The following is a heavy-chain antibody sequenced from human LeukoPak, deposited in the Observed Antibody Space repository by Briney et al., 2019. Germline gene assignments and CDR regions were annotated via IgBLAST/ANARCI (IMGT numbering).Heavy chain of an antibody. CDR2: IKQDGSEK. CDR1: GFTFSSYW. CDR3: ARGRESGGSYTWFDP. V-gene: IGHV3-7*03. J-gene: IGHJ5*02. D-gene: IGHD1-26*01. Sequence: GGSLRLSCAASGFTFSSYWMSWVRQAPGKGLEWVANIKQDGSEKYYVDSVKGRFTISRDNAKNSLYLQMNSLRAEDTAVYYCARGRESGGSYTWFDPWGQGTLVTVSS.